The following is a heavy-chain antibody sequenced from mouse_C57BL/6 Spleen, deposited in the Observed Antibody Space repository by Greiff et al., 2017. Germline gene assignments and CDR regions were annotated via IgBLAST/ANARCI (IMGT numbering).Heavy chain of an antibody. CDR2: FSIGGSYT. CDR3: ARRNYGSSPAWFAY. D-gene: IGHD1-1*01. J-gene: IGHJ3*01. V-gene: IGHV5-6*02. Sequence: EVKLVESGGDLVKPGGSLKLSCAASGFTFSSYGMSWVRQTPDKRLEWVATFSIGGSYTFYPDSVKGRFTISRDNAKNTLYLQMSSLKSEDTAMYYCARRNYGSSPAWFAYWGQGTLVTVSA. CDR1: GFTFSSYG.